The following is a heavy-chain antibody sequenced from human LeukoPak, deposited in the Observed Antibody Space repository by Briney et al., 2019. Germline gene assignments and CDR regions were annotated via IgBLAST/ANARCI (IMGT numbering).Heavy chain of an antibody. CDR3: ARDSSYYESYGRDV. CDR1: GYSFSSYG. V-gene: IGHV1-18*01. D-gene: IGHD3-22*01. J-gene: IGHJ6*02. CDR2: ISGYNSNL. Sequence: ASVKVSCKASGYSFSSYGISWVRQAPGQGLEWMGWISGYNSNLNYAQKFQGRVSMTADTSTTTAYMELRSLRLDDTAVYFCARDSSYYESYGRDVWGQGTTVTVSS.